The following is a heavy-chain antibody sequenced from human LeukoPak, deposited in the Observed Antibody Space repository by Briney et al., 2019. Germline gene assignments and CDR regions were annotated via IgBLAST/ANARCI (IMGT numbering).Heavy chain of an antibody. CDR3: ASVGGRDFDY. Sequence: SETLSLTCALYGGSFSGYYWTWIRQPPGKGLEWIGEINHSGSTNYNPSLKSRVTISIDTSKDQFSLRLSSVTAADTAVYYCASVGGRDFDYWGQGTLVTVSS. V-gene: IGHV4-34*01. CDR1: GGSFSGYY. D-gene: IGHD3-16*01. CDR2: INHSGST. J-gene: IGHJ4*02.